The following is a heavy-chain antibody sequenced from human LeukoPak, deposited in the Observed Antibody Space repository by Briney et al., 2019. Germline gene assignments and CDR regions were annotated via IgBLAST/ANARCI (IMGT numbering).Heavy chain of an antibody. D-gene: IGHD5-12*01. CDR3: ARDRRYEYPPTGYYYGMDV. CDR2: IYYSGST. V-gene: IGHV4-31*03. CDR1: GGSITSGDNY. Sequence: PSESLSLTRTLSGGSITSGDNYWTWIRPHPGKGLEWIGYIYYSGSTYYNPPLKSRVTISVDTSENQSSLKLTSVTAADTAVYYCARDRRYEYPPTGYYYGMDVWGQGTTVTVSS. J-gene: IGHJ6*02.